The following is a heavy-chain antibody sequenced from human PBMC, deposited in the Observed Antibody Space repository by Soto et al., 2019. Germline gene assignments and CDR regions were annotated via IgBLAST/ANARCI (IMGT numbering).Heavy chain of an antibody. V-gene: IGHV3-33*01. D-gene: IGHD3-22*01. CDR3: ARDYYDSSGYYYRSGYFDY. CDR1: GFTFSSYG. Sequence: LRLSCAASGFTFSSYGMHWVRQAPGKGLEWVAVIWHDGSNKYYADSVKGRFTISRDNSKNTLYLQMNSLRAEDTAVYYCARDYYDSSGYYYRSGYFDYWGQGTLVTVSS. CDR2: IWHDGSNK. J-gene: IGHJ4*02.